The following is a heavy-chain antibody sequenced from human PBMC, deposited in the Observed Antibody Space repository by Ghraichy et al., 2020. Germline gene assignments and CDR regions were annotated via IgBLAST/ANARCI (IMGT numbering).Heavy chain of an antibody. Sequence: SCAASGFILSSYWMSSVRQAPWKGLEWVANIKKDGSEKYYVDSVKGRFIIFRDNAKNTLYLQMNSLRAEDTAVYYCARDLVSSWYFDYWGQGTLVTVSS. CDR3: ARDLVSSWYFDY. J-gene: IGHJ4*02. CDR2: IKKDGSEK. V-gene: IGHV3-7*01. CDR1: GFILSSYW. D-gene: IGHD6-13*01.